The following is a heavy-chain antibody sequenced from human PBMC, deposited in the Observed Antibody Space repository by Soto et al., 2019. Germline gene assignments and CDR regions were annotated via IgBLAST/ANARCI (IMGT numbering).Heavy chain of an antibody. Sequence: GGSLRLSCAASGFTFSSYAMSWVRQAPGKGLEWVSAISGSGGSTYYADSVKGRFTISRDNSKDTLYLQMNSLRAEDTAVYYCAKDRPDYYDSSGPLAYWGQGTLVTVSS. CDR3: AKDRPDYYDSSGPLAY. CDR1: GFTFSSYA. V-gene: IGHV3-23*01. CDR2: ISGSGGST. J-gene: IGHJ4*02. D-gene: IGHD3-22*01.